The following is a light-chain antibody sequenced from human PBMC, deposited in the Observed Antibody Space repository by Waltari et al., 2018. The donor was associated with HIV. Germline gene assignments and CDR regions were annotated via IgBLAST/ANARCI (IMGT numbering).Light chain of an antibody. V-gene: IGLV3-10*01. Sequence: YVLTPPPSASVSPGQPPRTTCSRDSLPQQSPHWYQQKSGQAPVLVSYEHRKRPSGIPKRVSGSSSGTMDTLTISRAQVADEADYYCYSTDSSGNHGVFGGGTKLTVL. CDR3: YSTDSSGNHGV. CDR2: EHR. J-gene: IGLJ2*01. CDR1: SLPQQS.